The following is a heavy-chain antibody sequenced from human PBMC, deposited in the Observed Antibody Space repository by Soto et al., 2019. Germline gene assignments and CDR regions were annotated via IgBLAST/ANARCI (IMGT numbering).Heavy chain of an antibody. D-gene: IGHD1-7*01. J-gene: IGHJ2*01. CDR3: AKLHPSYWSLDL. CDR1: GFSFSDYY. Sequence: ESGGGLVKPGGSLRLSCAASGFSFSDYYMSWIRQAPGKGLEWVSYITSSSSYTNYADSVKGRFTSPIDNAMNSLYLQMNSLRAEDTTEYYSAKLHPSYWSLDLWGRGTLVIVSS. CDR2: ITSSSSYT. V-gene: IGHV3-11*03.